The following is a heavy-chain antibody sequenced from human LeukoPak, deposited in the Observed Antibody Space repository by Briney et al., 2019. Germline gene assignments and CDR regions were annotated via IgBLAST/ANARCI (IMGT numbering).Heavy chain of an antibody. D-gene: IGHD3-10*01. CDR3: AKDAFVLLWFGGPDSWFDP. V-gene: IGHV3-30*02. CDR1: GFTFSSYG. J-gene: IGHJ5*02. CDR2: IRYDGSNK. Sequence: PGGSLRLSCAASGFTFSSYGMHWVRQAPGKGLEWVAFIRYDGSNKYYADSVEGRFTISRDNSKNTLYLQMNSLRAEDTAVYYCAKDAFVLLWFGGPDSWFDPWGQGTLVTVSS.